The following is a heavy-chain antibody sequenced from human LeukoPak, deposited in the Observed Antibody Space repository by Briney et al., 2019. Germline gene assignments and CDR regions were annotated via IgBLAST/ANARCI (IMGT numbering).Heavy chain of an antibody. CDR2: IYPGDSDT. V-gene: IGHV5-51*01. CDR3: ARRHKRGAYSYGVDC. D-gene: IGHD5-18*01. J-gene: IGHJ4*02. Sequence: GESLKISWKGSGYSFTNYWIAWVRQMPGKGLEWMGIIYPGDSDTRYSPSFQGQVTISADKSISTAYLQWNSLKASDTAMYYCARRHKRGAYSYGVDCWGQGTLVTVSS. CDR1: GYSFTNYW.